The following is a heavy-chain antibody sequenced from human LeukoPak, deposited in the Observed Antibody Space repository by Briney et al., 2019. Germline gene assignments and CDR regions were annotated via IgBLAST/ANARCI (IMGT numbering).Heavy chain of an antibody. CDR2: INHSGST. Sequence: KPSETLSLTCAVYGGSFSGYYWSWIRQPPGKGLEWIGEINHSGSTNYNPSLKSRVTISVDTSKNQFSLKLSSVTAADTAVYYCARDWIDTAMAVPDYWGQGTLVTVSS. J-gene: IGHJ4*02. CDR1: GGSFSGYY. D-gene: IGHD5-18*01. V-gene: IGHV4-34*01. CDR3: ARDWIDTAMAVPDY.